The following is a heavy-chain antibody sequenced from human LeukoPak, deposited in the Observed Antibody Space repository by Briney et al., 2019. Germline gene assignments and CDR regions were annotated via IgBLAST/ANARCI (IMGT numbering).Heavy chain of an antibody. D-gene: IGHD3-22*01. CDR2: IKGDGSEK. Sequence: GGSLRLSCAASGFTFSTYWMAWVRQAPGKGLEWVANIKGDGSEKYHGDSVTGRFTISRDNAKNSLYLQMNSLRAEDTALYYCAKDIGYDSSGPFDYWGQGTLVTVSS. V-gene: IGHV3-7*03. CDR1: GFTFSTYW. CDR3: AKDIGYDSSGPFDY. J-gene: IGHJ4*02.